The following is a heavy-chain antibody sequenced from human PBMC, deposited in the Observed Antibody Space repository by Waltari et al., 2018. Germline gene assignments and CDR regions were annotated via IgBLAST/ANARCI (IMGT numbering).Heavy chain of an antibody. Sequence: EVQLVQSGAEVKKPGATVKISCKASGYTFNDYYMHWVQQAPGKGLEWMGRVDPEDGETIYAEKFQGRVTRTADTCTDTAYMELSSLRFEDTAVYYCATVGGYYYVSSGYYPPLFDYWGQGTLVTVSS. CDR1: GYTFNDYY. J-gene: IGHJ4*02. CDR3: ATVGGYYYVSSGYYPPLFDY. D-gene: IGHD3-22*01. CDR2: VDPEDGET. V-gene: IGHV1-69-2*01.